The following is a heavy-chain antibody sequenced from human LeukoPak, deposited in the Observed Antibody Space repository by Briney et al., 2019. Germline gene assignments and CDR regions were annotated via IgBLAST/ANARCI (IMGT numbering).Heavy chain of an antibody. J-gene: IGHJ4*02. CDR3: TREESIGSYQFLHDY. CDR1: GYTFIRYG. D-gene: IGHD3-10*01. Sequence: GASVKVSCKASGYTFIRYGISWVRQAPGQGLEWMGWISPYSDNKKFLQKLQGRVTMTTDTSTSTAYMEVRSLTSDDTAIYYCTREESIGSYQFLHDYWGQGTLVIVSS. V-gene: IGHV1-18*01. CDR2: ISPYSDNK.